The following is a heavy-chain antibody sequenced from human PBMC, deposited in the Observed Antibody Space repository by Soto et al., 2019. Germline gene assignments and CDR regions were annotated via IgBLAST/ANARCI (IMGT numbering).Heavy chain of an antibody. CDR3: AKSGSHSYFDY. CDR2: ITPSGDNT. CDR1: AFTFGSYA. V-gene: IGHV3-23*01. Sequence: GGSLRLSCAASAFTFGSYAMSWVRQAPGKGLEWVSSITPSGDNTYYADSVKGRFTISRGNSKNTLYLQMNSLRAEDTAVYYCAKSGSHSYFDYWGQGTLVTVSS. J-gene: IGHJ4*02. D-gene: IGHD3-10*01.